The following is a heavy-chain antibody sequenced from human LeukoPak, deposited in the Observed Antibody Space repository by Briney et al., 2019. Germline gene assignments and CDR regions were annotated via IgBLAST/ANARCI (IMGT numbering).Heavy chain of an antibody. Sequence: SETLSLTCAVYGGSFSGYYWSWIRQPPGKGLEWIGEINHSGSTNYNPSLKSRVTISVDTFKNQFSLKLSSVTAADTAVYYCARDHYYDSSGPHDWGQGTLVTVSS. V-gene: IGHV4-34*01. CDR3: ARDHYYDSSGPHD. CDR1: GGSFSGYY. J-gene: IGHJ4*02. D-gene: IGHD3-22*01. CDR2: INHSGST.